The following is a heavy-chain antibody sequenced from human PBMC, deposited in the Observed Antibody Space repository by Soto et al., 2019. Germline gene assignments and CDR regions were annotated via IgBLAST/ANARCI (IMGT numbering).Heavy chain of an antibody. CDR2: ISGSGGST. CDR3: AKVYHYGDYVFDY. D-gene: IGHD4-17*01. V-gene: IGHV3-23*01. J-gene: IGHJ4*02. CDR1: GFTFSSYA. Sequence: GSLRLSCAASGFTFSSYAMSWVRQAPGKGLEWVSAISGSGGSTYYADSVKGRFTISRDNSKNTLYLQMSSLRVEDTAVYYCAKVYHYGDYVFDYWGQGTLVTVSS.